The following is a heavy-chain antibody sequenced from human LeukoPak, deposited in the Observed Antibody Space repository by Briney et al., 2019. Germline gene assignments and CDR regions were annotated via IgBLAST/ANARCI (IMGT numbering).Heavy chain of an antibody. Sequence: PGGSLRHSCAASGFTLSAYAIIWVRQAPGKGREWVSAIRGSGDQTHYSEALKGRFTISRDNSKNTVFLQMSSLRAEGAAVYYCAKDPNGDYVGAFDTWGPGTMVTVSS. CDR1: GFTLSAYA. D-gene: IGHD4-17*01. V-gene: IGHV3-23*01. J-gene: IGHJ3*02. CDR2: IRGSGDQT. CDR3: AKDPNGDYVGAFDT.